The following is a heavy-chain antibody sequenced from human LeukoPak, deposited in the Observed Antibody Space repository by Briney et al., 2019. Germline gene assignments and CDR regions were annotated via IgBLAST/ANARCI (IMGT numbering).Heavy chain of an antibody. J-gene: IGHJ5*02. V-gene: IGHV3-23*01. D-gene: IGHD6-13*01. CDR2: ISASGSST. Sequence: GGSLRLSCAASGFTFNNYAMTWVRQAPGKGLEWVSSISASGSSTYYADSVKGRFAISRDSSKNALYLQMNSLRAEDTAVYYCATIKSQGVEGFKYSSSWFDPWGQGTLVTVSS. CDR3: ATIKSQGVEGFKYSSSWFDP. CDR1: GFTFNNYA.